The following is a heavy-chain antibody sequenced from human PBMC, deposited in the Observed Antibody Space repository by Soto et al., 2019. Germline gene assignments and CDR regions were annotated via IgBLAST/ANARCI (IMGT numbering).Heavy chain of an antibody. CDR2: IYYSGST. CDR1: GGSISSGGYY. V-gene: IGHV4-31*03. Sequence: SSETLSLTCTVSGGSISSGGYYWSWIRQHPGKGLEWIGYIYYSGSTYYNPSLKSRVTISVDTSKNQFSLKLSSVTAADTAVYYCARASPLTGYSPYFDYWGQGTLVTVSS. J-gene: IGHJ4*02. D-gene: IGHD3-9*01. CDR3: ARASPLTGYSPYFDY.